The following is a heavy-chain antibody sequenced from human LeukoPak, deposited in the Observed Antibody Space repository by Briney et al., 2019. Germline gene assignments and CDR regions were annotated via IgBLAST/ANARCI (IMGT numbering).Heavy chain of an antibody. CDR2: VYDSGST. Sequence: SETLSLTCTISDDAITIGSHYWSWIRQPAGEAMQWIGRVYDSGSTDYNVSLRSRVAISVDMSKKQFSLRLSSVTAADTAVYYCARESGELIGYQWIDPWGQGILVTVSS. V-gene: IGHV4-61*02. D-gene: IGHD3-10*01. CDR3: ARESGELIGYQWIDP. J-gene: IGHJ5*02. CDR1: DDAITIGSHY.